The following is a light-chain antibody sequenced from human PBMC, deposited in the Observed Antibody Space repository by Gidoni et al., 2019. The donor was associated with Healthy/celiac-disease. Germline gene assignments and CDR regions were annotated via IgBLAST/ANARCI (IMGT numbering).Light chain of an antibody. CDR1: QGIRND. Sequence: AIQMTRSPSSLSASVGDRVTITCRASQGIRNDLGWYQQKPGKAPKLLIYAASSLQSGVPSRFSGSGSGTDFTLTSSSLQPEDFATYYCLQDYNYTWTFXQXTKVEIK. V-gene: IGKV1-6*01. CDR3: LQDYNYTWT. J-gene: IGKJ1*01. CDR2: AAS.